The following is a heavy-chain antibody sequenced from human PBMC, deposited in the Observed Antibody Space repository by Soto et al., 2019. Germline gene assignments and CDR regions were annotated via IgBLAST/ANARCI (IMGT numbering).Heavy chain of an antibody. CDR2: IYSGGST. Sequence: PGGSLRLSCASSVFTVISNYMSWVRQAPGKGLEWVSVIYSGGSTYYADSVKGRFTISRDNSKNTLYLQMNSLRAEDTAVYYCARSSNSIAAAGTGFDYWGQGTLVTVSS. CDR3: ARSSNSIAAAGTGFDY. CDR1: VFTVISNY. J-gene: IGHJ4*02. V-gene: IGHV3-53*01. D-gene: IGHD6-13*01.